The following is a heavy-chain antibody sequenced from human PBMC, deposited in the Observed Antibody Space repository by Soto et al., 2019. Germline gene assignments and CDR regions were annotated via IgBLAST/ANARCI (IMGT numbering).Heavy chain of an antibody. CDR1: GFTFSSYA. CDR2: ISYDGSNK. D-gene: IGHD6-13*01. Sequence: QVQLVESGGGVVQPGRSLRLSCAASGFTFSSYAMHWVRQDPGKGLVWVAVISYDGSNKYYADSVKGRFTISRDNYKKTLDLQMNSLRADDTAVYYCARDHGLPGSSSWYCDYYYGMDFCVQGTTVTVSS. V-gene: IGHV3-30-3*01. J-gene: IGHJ6*02. CDR3: ARDHGLPGSSSWYCDYYYGMDF.